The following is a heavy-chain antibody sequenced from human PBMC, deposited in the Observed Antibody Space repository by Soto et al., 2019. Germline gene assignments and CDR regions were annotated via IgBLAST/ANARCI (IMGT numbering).Heavy chain of an antibody. Sequence: PXGSLRLCCAASGFTLSRHTMNWVRQAPGKGLEWVSFIGSRTSDIYYADSVKGRFTISRDNAKNSLYLDLTRLRAEDTAVYFCVRDYYDTSGYPNTFDMWGQGTMVTVSS. CDR3: VRDYYDTSGYPNTFDM. CDR2: IGSRTSDI. CDR1: GFTLSRHT. D-gene: IGHD3-22*01. J-gene: IGHJ3*02. V-gene: IGHV3-21*01.